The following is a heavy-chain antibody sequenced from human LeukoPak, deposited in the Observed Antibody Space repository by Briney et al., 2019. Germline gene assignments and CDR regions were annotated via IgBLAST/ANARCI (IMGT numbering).Heavy chain of an antibody. V-gene: IGHV5-51*01. J-gene: IGHJ6*03. CDR2: IWPGDFDT. D-gene: IGHD2-21*01. CDR1: GYNFTTYW. Sequence: GESLKISCKGSGYNFTTYWIGWVRQMPGKGLEWMGIIWPGDFDTTYSPSFQGQVIISADKSISTAYLQWSSLKASDTAMYYCARQIATYYYYIDVWGKGTTVTVSS. CDR3: ARQIATYYYYIDV.